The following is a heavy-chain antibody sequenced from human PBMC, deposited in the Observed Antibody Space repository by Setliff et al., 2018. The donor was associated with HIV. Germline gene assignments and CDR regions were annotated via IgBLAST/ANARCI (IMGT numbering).Heavy chain of an antibody. CDR3: GRLSDTAMASFDS. CDR2: IYKSGSV. D-gene: IGHD5-18*01. CDR1: GGSISSYH. J-gene: IGHJ4*02. Sequence: ETLSLTCRVSGGSISSYHWSWIRQPPGKGLEWIGHIYKSGSVNYSPSLKGRVTISADTSRNQFSLKLTSVTAADTAIYYCGRLSDTAMASFDSWGQGTLVTVSS. V-gene: IGHV4-4*08.